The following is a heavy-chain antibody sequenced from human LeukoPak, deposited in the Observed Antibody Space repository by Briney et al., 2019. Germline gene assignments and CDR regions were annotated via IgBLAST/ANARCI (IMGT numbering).Heavy chain of an antibody. CDR1: GFTFSSYA. D-gene: IGHD3-22*01. CDR3: AKDQVVITTTGSWFDP. CDR2: ISGSSGST. V-gene: IGHV3-23*01. J-gene: IGHJ5*02. Sequence: GGSLRLSCAVSGFTFSSYAINWVRQAPGKGLEWVSSISGSSGSTFYADSVKGRFTITRDNSKNTLYLQMNSLRAEDTAVYYCAKDQVVITTTGSWFDPWGQGTLVTVSS.